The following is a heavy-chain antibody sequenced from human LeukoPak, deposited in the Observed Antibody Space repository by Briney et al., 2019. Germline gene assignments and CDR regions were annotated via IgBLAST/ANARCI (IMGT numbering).Heavy chain of an antibody. CDR2: IWYDGSNK. V-gene: IGHV3-33*01. D-gene: IGHD6-19*01. Sequence: GGSLRLSCAASGFTFSSYGMHWVRQAPGKGLEWVAVIWYDGSNKYYADSVKGRFTIYRDNSKNTLYLQMTSLRAEDTAVYYCARDHSSGWYSDYFDYWGQGTLVTVSS. J-gene: IGHJ4*02. CDR3: ARDHSSGWYSDYFDY. CDR1: GFTFSSYG.